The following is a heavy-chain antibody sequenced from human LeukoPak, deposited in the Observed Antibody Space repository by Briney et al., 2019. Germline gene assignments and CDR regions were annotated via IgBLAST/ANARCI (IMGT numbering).Heavy chain of an antibody. CDR3: ARRITMIREGYFDY. CDR2: IYPGDSDT. Sequence: GESLKISCKGSGYGFANYWIARVRQQPGKGLEWMGIIYPGDSDTRYSPSFQGQVTISADKSISTAYLQWSSLKASDTAMYYCARRITMIREGYFDYWGQGTLVTVSS. J-gene: IGHJ4*02. CDR1: GYGFANYW. V-gene: IGHV5-51*01. D-gene: IGHD3-22*01.